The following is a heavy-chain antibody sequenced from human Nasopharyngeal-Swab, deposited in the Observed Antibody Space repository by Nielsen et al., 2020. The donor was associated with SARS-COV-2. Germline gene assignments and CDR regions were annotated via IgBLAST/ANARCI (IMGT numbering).Heavy chain of an antibody. J-gene: IGHJ4*02. Sequence: WVRQAPGQGLEWMGWMNPNSGNTGYAQKFQGRVTMTRDTSADTAYMELSSLTSEDTAVYFCARGSFSGSYLSPFDYWGQGTLVTVSS. CDR2: MNPNSGNT. V-gene: IGHV1-8*01. D-gene: IGHD1-26*01. CDR3: ARGSFSGSYLSPFDY.